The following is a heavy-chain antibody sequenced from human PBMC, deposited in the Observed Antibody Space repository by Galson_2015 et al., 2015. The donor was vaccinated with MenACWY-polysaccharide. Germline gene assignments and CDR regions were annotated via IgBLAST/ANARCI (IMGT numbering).Heavy chain of an antibody. CDR2: LSPDGNFE. V-gene: IGHV3-30*18. CDR3: VQTDSNKRFCSYSNCYSFDY. Sequence: SLRISGAASGFAFSYSAMHWVRQAPGTGLEWVAFLSPDGNFEKYADSVKGRFTVSRDNSKNTLSLQINRLRAEDTALYYCVQTDSNKRFCSYSNCYSFDYWGQGTLVTVSS. J-gene: IGHJ4*02. D-gene: IGHD2-15*01. CDR1: GFAFSYSA.